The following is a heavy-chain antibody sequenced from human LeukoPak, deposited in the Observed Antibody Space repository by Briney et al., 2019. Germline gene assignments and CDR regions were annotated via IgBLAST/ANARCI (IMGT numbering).Heavy chain of an antibody. V-gene: IGHV3-53*01. D-gene: IGHD5-18*01. CDR3: ARVRIQLRYYFDY. J-gene: IGHJ4*02. CDR1: GFTVSSNY. Sequence: PGGSLRLSCAASGFTVSSNYMSWVRQAPGKGLEWVSVIYSGGSTYYADSVKGRFTISRDNSKNTLYLQMNSLRAEDTAVYYCARVRIQLRYYFDYWGQGTLVTVSS. CDR2: IYSGGST.